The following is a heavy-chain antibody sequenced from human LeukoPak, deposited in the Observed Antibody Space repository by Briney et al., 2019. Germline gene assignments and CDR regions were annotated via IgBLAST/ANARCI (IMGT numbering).Heavy chain of an antibody. V-gene: IGHV4-59*08. CDR2: IYYSGST. Sequence: SETLSLTCTVSGGSISSYYWSWIRQPPGKGLEWIGYIYYSGSTNYNPSLKSRVTISVDTFKNQFSLKLSSVTAADTAVYYCARHRYSSGSPFDYWGQGTLVTVSS. J-gene: IGHJ4*02. CDR3: ARHRYSSGSPFDY. D-gene: IGHD6-19*01. CDR1: GGSISSYY.